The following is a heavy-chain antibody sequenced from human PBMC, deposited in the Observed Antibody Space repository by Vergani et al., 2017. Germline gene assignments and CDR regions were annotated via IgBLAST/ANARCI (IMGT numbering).Heavy chain of an antibody. J-gene: IGHJ6*03. Sequence: QVQLVQSGDEVKKPGSSVKVSCKASGGTFISYAISWVRHAPGQGLEWMGGIIPIFGTANYARKLQGRVTIAADQSTSPAYMELGSLRSEDTSVSYCARGVSSSWYRHYYYMDVWGKGTTVTVSS. CDR1: GGTFISYA. V-gene: IGHV1-69*01. CDR2: IIPIFGTA. CDR3: ARGVSSSWYRHYYYMDV. D-gene: IGHD6-13*01.